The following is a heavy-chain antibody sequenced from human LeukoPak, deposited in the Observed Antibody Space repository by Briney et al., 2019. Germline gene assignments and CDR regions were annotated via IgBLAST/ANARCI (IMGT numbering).Heavy chain of an antibody. V-gene: IGHV3-30*18. D-gene: IGHD2-21*02. CDR1: GFTFSSYG. J-gene: IGHJ4*02. CDR3: VKRPYCGGDCYYFDY. CDR2: ISFDATNK. Sequence: PRGSLRLSCAASGFTFSSYGMHWVRQAPGKGLEWVAVISFDATNKYYADSVKGRFTISRDNSKNTLYLQMNSLRAEDTAVYYCVKRPYCGGDCYYFDYWGQGTLVTVSS.